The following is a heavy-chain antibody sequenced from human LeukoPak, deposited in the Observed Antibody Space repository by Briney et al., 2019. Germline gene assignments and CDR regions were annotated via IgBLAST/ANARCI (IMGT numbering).Heavy chain of an antibody. CDR2: INQNGSEI. CDR1: GFTFSNYW. D-gene: IGHD1-14*01. CDR3: ARDPLTQNDY. J-gene: IGHJ4*02. V-gene: IGHV3-7*01. Sequence: PGGSLRLSCAASGFTFSNYWMSWFRQAPGKGLEWVANINQNGSEIYYVDSVKGRFTISRDNAKNSLYLQMNTLRAEDTALYYCARDPLTQNDYWGQGTLVTVSS.